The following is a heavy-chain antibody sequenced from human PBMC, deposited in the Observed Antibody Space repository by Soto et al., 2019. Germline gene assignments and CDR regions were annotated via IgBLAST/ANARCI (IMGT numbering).Heavy chain of an antibody. CDR2: INPNSGGT. D-gene: IGHD3-9*01. Sequence: ASVKVSCKASGYTFTGCYMHWVRQAPGQGLEWMGWINPNSGGTNYAQKFQGRVTMTRDTSISTAYMELSRLRSDDKAVYYCARVLRYFDWLPQGDYYYGMDVWGQGTTVTVSS. CDR1: GYTFTGCY. V-gene: IGHV1-2*02. CDR3: ARVLRYFDWLPQGDYYYGMDV. J-gene: IGHJ6*02.